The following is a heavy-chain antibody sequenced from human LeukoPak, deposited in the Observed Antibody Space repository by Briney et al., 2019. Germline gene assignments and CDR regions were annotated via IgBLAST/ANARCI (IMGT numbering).Heavy chain of an antibody. J-gene: IGHJ6*03. D-gene: IGHD6-13*01. V-gene: IGHV4-39*01. CDR3: ARVPYSSSWSHYYYYYMDV. CDR2: IYYSGST. CDR1: GGSISSSNYY. Sequence: PSETLSLTCTVSGGSISSSNYYWGWIRQPPGKGLEWIGSIYYSGSTYYSPSLKSRVTISVDTSKNQFSLKLSSVTAADTAVYYCARVPYSSSWSHYYYYYMDVWGKGTTVTVSS.